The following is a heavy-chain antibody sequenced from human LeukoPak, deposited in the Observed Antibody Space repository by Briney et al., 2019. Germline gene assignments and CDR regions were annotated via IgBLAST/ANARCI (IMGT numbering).Heavy chain of an antibody. V-gene: IGHV3-30*02. Sequence: GGSLRLSCAASGFTFSSYGMHWVRQAPGKGLEWEAFIRYDGSNKYYADSVKGRFTISRDNSKNTLYLQMNSLRAEDTAVYYCAKDCSYYYYYYMDVSGKGTTVTVSS. D-gene: IGHD2-21*01. J-gene: IGHJ6*03. CDR2: IRYDGSNK. CDR3: AKDCSYYYYYYMDV. CDR1: GFTFSSYG.